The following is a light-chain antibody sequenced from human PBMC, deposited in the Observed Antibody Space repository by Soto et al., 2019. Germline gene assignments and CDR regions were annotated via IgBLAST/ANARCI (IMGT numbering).Light chain of an antibody. CDR3: VAWDDSLNGYV. CDR2: TND. J-gene: IGLJ1*01. CDR1: SSNIGVNT. V-gene: IGLV1-44*01. Sequence: QSVLTQPPSASGTPGQRVTISCSGGSSNIGVNTVTWYQQLPRAAPKLLIYTNDQRPSGVPDRFSASKSGTAASLAISGLQSEDEADYYCVAWDDSLNGYVFGPGTRSPS.